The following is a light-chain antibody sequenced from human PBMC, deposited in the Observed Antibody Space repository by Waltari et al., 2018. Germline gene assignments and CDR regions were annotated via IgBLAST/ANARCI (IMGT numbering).Light chain of an antibody. V-gene: IGKV1-39*01. CDR1: KNIISY. CDR2: AAS. Sequence: DIQMTQSPSSLSASVGDRVTITCRESKNIISYLNWYQQKPGKVPKILISAASNLQTGVPSRFSGSGSGTDFTLTISGLQPEDFAVYSCQQSYNAPYTFGPGTNLELK. J-gene: IGKJ2*01. CDR3: QQSYNAPYT.